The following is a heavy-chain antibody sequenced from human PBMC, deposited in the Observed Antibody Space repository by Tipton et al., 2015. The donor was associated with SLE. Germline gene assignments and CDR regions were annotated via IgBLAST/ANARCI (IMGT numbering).Heavy chain of an antibody. D-gene: IGHD3-3*01. J-gene: IGHJ6*03. CDR1: GFTFSDYY. V-gene: IGHV3-11*06. CDR3: ARLPITIFNYYYYMDV. CDR2: ISSSSSYT. Sequence: SLRLSCAASGFTFSDYYMSWIRQAPGKGLEWVSYISSSSSYTNYADSVKGRFTISRDNAKNSLYLQMNSLRAEDTAVYYCARLPITIFNYYYYMDVWGKGTTVTVSS.